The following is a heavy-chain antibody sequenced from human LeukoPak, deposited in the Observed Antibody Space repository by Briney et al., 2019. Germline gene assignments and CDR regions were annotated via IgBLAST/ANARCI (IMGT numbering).Heavy chain of an antibody. Sequence: GGSLRLSCAASGFTFSSYGMHWVRQAPGKGLEWVAVISYDGSNKYYADSVKGRFTISRDNSKNTLYLQMSSLRAEDTAVYYCARDQASSWYPIDYWGQGTLVTVSS. V-gene: IGHV3-30*03. D-gene: IGHD6-13*01. J-gene: IGHJ4*02. CDR1: GFTFSSYG. CDR2: ISYDGSNK. CDR3: ARDQASSWYPIDY.